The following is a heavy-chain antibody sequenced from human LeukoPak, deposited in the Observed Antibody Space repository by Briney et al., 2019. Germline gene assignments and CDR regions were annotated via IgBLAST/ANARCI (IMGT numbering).Heavy chain of an antibody. CDR1: GFIFDDYA. V-gene: IGHV3-30*02. Sequence: GGSLRLSCVGSGFIFDDYAMHWVRQAPGKGLDWVAFIHHDGSNKYYADSVKGRFTISRDNAKNSLYLQMNSLRAEDTAVYYCARDRGGAYDFWSGYYTGYFDYWGQGTLVPVSS. J-gene: IGHJ4*02. CDR3: ARDRGGAYDFWSGYYTGYFDY. CDR2: IHHDGSNK. D-gene: IGHD3-3*01.